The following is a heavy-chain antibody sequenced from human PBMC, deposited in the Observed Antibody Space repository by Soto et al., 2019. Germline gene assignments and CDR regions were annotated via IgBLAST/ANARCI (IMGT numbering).Heavy chain of an antibody. V-gene: IGHV3-15*01. CDR3: TTDAPAIRHSSGWYPTDTVAFDI. CDR1: GFTFSNAW. CDR2: ITSKTDGGTT. D-gene: IGHD6-19*01. J-gene: IGHJ3*02. Sequence: EVQLVESGGGLVKPGGSLRLSCAASGFTFSNAWMSWVRQAPGKGLEWVGRITSKTDGGTTDYDAPVKGRLTISRDDSKSTVYLQMNSLKAEDTAVYYCTTDAPAIRHSSGWYPTDTVAFDILCQCPMVTVSS.